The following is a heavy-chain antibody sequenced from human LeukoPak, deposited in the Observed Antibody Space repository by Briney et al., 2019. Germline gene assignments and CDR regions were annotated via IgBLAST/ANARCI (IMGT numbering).Heavy chain of an antibody. V-gene: IGHV3-23*01. CDR2: VSGSGETT. J-gene: IGHJ4*02. CDR1: VYPFGHHA. D-gene: IGHD3-16*01. CDR3: ARTLWGLTLLSSDY. Sequence: GGTLRLLCAVSVYPFGHHAVIGVPDAAGKGLECGSVVSGSGETTHDQDSVRGRLTAVTDNYKNTLFLLRDSLRAEDTAIYYCARTLWGLTLLSSDYWGQGTLVTVSS.